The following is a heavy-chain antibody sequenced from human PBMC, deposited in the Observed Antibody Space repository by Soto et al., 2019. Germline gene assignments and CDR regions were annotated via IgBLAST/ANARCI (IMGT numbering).Heavy chain of an antibody. V-gene: IGHV3-21*01. CDR2: ISSSSSYI. D-gene: IGHD3-16*02. CDR1: GFTFSSYS. Sequence: GGSLRLSCAASGFTFSSYSMNWVRQAPGKGLEWVSSISSSSSYIYYADSVKGRFTISRDNAKNSLYLQMNSLRAEDTAVYYCARDGTRMAGAIAYYYYYGMDVWGQGTTVTVSS. J-gene: IGHJ6*02. CDR3: ARDGTRMAGAIAYYYYYGMDV.